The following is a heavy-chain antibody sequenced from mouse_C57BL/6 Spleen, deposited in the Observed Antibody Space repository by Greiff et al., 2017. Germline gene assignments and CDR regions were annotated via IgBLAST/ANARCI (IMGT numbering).Heavy chain of an antibody. D-gene: IGHD3-1*01. CDR2: IYPGSGST. V-gene: IGHV1-55*01. CDR1: GYTFTSYW. CDR3: ARLRAPLRYFDY. J-gene: IGHJ2*01. Sequence: QVQLQQPGAELVKPGASVKMSCKASGYTFTSYWITWVKQRPGQGLEWIGDIYPGSGSTNYNEKFKSKATLTVDTSSSTAYMQLSSLTSEDSAVYYCARLRAPLRYFDYWGQGTTLTVSS.